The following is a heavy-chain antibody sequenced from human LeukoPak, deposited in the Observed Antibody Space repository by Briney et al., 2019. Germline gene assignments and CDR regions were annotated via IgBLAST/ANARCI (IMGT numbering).Heavy chain of an antibody. J-gene: IGHJ4*02. D-gene: IGHD6-13*01. Sequence: SETLSLTCTVSGGSISSSSYYWGWIRQPPGKGLEWIGSIYYSGSTYYNPSLKSRVTMSVDTSKNQFSLKLSSVTAADTAVYYCARAPEQLFDYWGQGTLVTVSS. CDR3: ARAPEQLFDY. CDR1: GGSISSSSYY. V-gene: IGHV4-39*07. CDR2: IYYSGST.